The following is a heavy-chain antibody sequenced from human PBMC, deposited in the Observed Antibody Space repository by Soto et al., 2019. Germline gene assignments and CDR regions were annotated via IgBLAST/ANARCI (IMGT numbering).Heavy chain of an antibody. CDR1: GGTFSSYT. V-gene: IGHV1-69*04. CDR3: ARDIRDGYNYPDY. Sequence: SVKVSCKASGGTFSSYTISWVRQAPGQGLEWMGRIIPILGIANYAQKFQGRVTITADKSTSTAYMELSSLRFEDTAVYYCARDIRDGYNYPDYWGQGTLVTVSS. D-gene: IGHD5-12*01. CDR2: IIPILGIA. J-gene: IGHJ4*02.